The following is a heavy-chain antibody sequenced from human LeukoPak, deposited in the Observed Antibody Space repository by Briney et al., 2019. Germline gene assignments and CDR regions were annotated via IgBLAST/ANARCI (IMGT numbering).Heavy chain of an antibody. J-gene: IGHJ6*03. D-gene: IGHD6-13*01. Sequence: ASVKVSCKASGYTFTSYYMHWVRQAPGQGLEWMGIINPSGGSTSYAQKFQGRVTMTRDTSTSTVYMELSSLRSEDTAVYYCARARAELVEGKMGYYYYMDIWGKGTTVTISS. CDR2: INPSGGST. CDR1: GYTFTSYY. V-gene: IGHV1-46*01. CDR3: ARARAELVEGKMGYYYYMDI.